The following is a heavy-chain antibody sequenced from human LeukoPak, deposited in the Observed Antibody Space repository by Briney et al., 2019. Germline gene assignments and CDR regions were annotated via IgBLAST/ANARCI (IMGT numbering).Heavy chain of an antibody. V-gene: IGHV3-21*01. D-gene: IGHD3-22*01. CDR1: GFTFSTSI. CDR3: AREEDYYDSSGSGAFDI. Sequence: GGSLRLPCAASGFTFSTSIMNWVRQAPGKGLEWVSSINDRSDYIYYADSVKGRFTISRDNAKNSLYLQMNSLRAEDTAVYYCAREEDYYDSSGSGAFDIWGQGTMVTVSS. J-gene: IGHJ3*02. CDR2: INDRSDYI.